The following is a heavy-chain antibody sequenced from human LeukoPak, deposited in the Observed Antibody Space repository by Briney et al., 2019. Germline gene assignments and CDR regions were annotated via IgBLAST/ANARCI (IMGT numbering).Heavy chain of an antibody. CDR1: GESFSGYY. V-gene: IGHV4-34*01. CDR3: ARAIEVGAMTPFDY. D-gene: IGHD1-26*01. J-gene: IGHJ4*02. Sequence: PSETLSLTCAVYGESFSGYYWSWIRQPPGKGLEWIGEINHRGSTYYNPSLKSRVTISVDTSKNQFSLKLTSVTAADTAVYYCARAIEVGAMTPFDYWGQGTLVTVSS. CDR2: INHRGST.